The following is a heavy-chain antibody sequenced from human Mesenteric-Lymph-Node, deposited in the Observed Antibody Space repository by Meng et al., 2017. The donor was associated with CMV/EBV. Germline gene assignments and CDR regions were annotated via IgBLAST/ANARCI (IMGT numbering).Heavy chain of an antibody. CDR3: ASLGYCSGSDCYRVS. CDR1: GGSMTRREW. V-gene: IGHV4-4*02. CDR2: IYHSGTT. Sequence: GGSMTRREWWSWVRQWPEKGREWIGEIYHSGTTNYNPSVKTRVTMSLDPSKNQFSLKLTSVTAADTAAYYCASLGYCSGSDCYRVSWGQGTLVTVSS. J-gene: IGHJ5*02. D-gene: IGHD2-15*01.